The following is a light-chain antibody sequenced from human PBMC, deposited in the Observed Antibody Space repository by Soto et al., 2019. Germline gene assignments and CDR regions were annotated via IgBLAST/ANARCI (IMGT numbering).Light chain of an antibody. J-gene: IGKJ1*01. CDR3: QQYDSYSSWT. CDR2: DAS. CDR1: QSISRY. Sequence: DIQMTQSPSTLSASVEDRVTITCRASQSISRYLAWYQQKPGKAPKLLIYDASRLKSGVPSRFSGSGSGTEFTLTISSLQPDDFATYYCQQYDSYSSWTFGQGTKVEVK. V-gene: IGKV1-5*01.